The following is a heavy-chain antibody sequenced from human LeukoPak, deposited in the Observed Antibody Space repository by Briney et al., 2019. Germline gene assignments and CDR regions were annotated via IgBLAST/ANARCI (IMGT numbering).Heavy chain of an antibody. J-gene: IGHJ4*02. CDR3: AGFYYYGSRAFDC. V-gene: IGHV3-48*03. CDR2: ISTTGDTI. D-gene: IGHD3-10*01. Sequence: AGGSLRLSCAASGFTFTTYQMNWVGQAPGKGQEWVSYISTTGDTIDYADSVKGRFTISRDNPKNSLYLQMNSLRAVDTAVYYCAGFYYYGSRAFDCWGQGTLVTVSS. CDR1: GFTFTTYQ.